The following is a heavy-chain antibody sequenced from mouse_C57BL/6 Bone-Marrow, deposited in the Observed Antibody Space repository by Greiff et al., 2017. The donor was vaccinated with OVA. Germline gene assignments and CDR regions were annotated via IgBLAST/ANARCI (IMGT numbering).Heavy chain of an antibody. J-gene: IGHJ4*01. CDR1: GYTFTGYW. D-gene: IGHD5-1*01. CDR3: ARYLPYYYAMDY. V-gene: IGHV1-9*01. Sequence: VQLQQSGAELMKPGASVKLSCKATGYTFTGYWIEWVKQRPGHGLEWIGEILPGSGSTYYNEKFKGKATFTADTSSNTAYMQLSSLTTEDSAIYYCARYLPYYYAMDYWGQGTSVTVSS. CDR2: ILPGSGST.